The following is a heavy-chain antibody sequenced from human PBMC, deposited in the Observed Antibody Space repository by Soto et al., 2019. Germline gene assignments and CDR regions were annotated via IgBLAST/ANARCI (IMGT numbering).Heavy chain of an antibody. J-gene: IGHJ4*02. CDR3: ASGPLYYDFWSGYWSY. CDR2: IYPGDSDT. Sequence: GESLKISCKGSGYSFTSYWIGWVRQMPGKGLEWMGIIYPGDSDTIYRPSFQGQGTIPADKSISTAYLQWSSLKASDTDMYYCASGPLYYDFWSGYWSYWGQGTLVTVSS. V-gene: IGHV5-51*01. D-gene: IGHD3-3*01. CDR1: GYSFTSYW.